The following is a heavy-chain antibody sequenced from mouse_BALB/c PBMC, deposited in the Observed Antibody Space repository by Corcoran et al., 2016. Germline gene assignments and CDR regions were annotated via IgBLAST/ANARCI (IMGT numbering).Heavy chain of an antibody. CDR2: IYPYNGGT. CDR3: ARWDFDY. V-gene: IGHV1S29*02. Sequence: EFQLQQSGPELVKPGASVKISCKASGYTFTDYNMHWVKQSHGKSLEWIGYIYPYNGGTGYNQKFKSKATLTVDNSSSTSYMELRSLTSEDSAVYYCARWDFDYWGQGTTLTVSS. CDR1: GYTFTDYN. J-gene: IGHJ2*01.